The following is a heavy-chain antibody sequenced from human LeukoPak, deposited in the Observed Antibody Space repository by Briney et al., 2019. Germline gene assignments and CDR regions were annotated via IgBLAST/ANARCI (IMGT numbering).Heavy chain of an antibody. CDR3: ARVWELSDAFDI. J-gene: IGHJ3*02. Sequence: SETLSLTCTVSGGSISSSSYYWGWIRQPPGKGLEWIGSIYYSGSTPYNPSLRSRVTISVDTSKNQFSLKLSSVTAADAAVYYCARVWELSDAFDIWGQGTMVTVSS. V-gene: IGHV4-39*07. CDR1: GGSISSSSYY. D-gene: IGHD1-26*01. CDR2: IYYSGST.